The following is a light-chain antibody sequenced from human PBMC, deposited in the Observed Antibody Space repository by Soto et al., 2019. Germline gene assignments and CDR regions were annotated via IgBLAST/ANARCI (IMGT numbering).Light chain of an antibody. J-gene: IGKJ4*01. V-gene: IGKV3-20*01. CDR1: QSITNSF. CDR2: AAS. Sequence: EIVLTQSPGTLSLSPGERATLSCRASQSITNSFLAWYQQKPGQALRLLIYAASSRATGIPDRFSGHGFGTDFTLTISRLEPDDFAVYYCHQYGTSPSTFGGGAKVEIK. CDR3: HQYGTSPST.